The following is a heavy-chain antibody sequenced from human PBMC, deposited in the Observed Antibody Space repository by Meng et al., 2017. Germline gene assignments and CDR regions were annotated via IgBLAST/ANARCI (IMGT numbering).Heavy chain of an antibody. V-gene: IGHV3-53*01. CDR1: GFSVSNNY. CDR2: IYRSGDS. Sequence: EVQVVASGGGLIQPGGSLRPSGAASGFSVSNNYMGWVRQAPGGGLDGVSVIYRSGDSEYADSVRGRFTISRDNSKNTLYLQMNSLRAEDTALYYCARNPLGASGWGVVDCRGQGTLVTVSS. CDR3: ARNPLGASGWGVVDC. D-gene: IGHD6-19*01. J-gene: IGHJ4*02.